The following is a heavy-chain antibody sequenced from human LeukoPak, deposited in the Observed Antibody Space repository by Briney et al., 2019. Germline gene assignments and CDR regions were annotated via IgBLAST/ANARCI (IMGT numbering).Heavy chain of an antibody. V-gene: IGHV3-66*02. J-gene: IGHJ6*03. CDR3: ARDRRSYYYDSSGYSYYYYYYMDV. CDR2: IYSGGST. Sequence: GGSLRLSCAASGFTVSSNYMSWVRQAPGKGLEWVSVIYSGGSTYYADSVKGRFTISRDNSKNTLFLQMNSLRAEDTAVYYCARDRRSYYYDSSGYSYYYYYYMDVWGKGTTVTVSS. CDR1: GFTVSSNY. D-gene: IGHD3-22*01.